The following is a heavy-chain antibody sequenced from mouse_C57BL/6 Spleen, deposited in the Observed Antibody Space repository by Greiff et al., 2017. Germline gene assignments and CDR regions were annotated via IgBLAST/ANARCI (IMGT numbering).Heavy chain of an antibody. V-gene: IGHV1-72*01. J-gene: IGHJ4*01. D-gene: IGHD1-1*01. CDR3: ASNRATVVATRYAMDY. Sequence: QVQLQQPGAELVKPGASVKLSCKASGYTFTSYWMHWVKQRPGRGLEWIGRIDPNSGGTKYNEKFKSKATLTVDKPSSTAYMQRSSLTSEDAAVYYCASNRATVVATRYAMDYWGQGTSVTVSS. CDR2: IDPNSGGT. CDR1: GYTFTSYW.